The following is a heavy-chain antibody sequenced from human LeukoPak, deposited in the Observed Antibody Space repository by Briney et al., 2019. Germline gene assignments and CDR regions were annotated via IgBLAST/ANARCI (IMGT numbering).Heavy chain of an antibody. CDR3: ARRITGTTSWFDP. D-gene: IGHD1-7*01. CDR2: IYYSGST. V-gene: IGHV4-59*01. J-gene: IGHJ5*02. CDR1: GGSISSYY. Sequence: SETLSLTCTVSGGSISSYYWSWLRQPPGKGLEWFGYIYYSGSTNYNPSLKSRVTISVDTSKNQFSLKLSSVTAADTAVYYCARRITGTTSWFDPWGQGTLVTVSS.